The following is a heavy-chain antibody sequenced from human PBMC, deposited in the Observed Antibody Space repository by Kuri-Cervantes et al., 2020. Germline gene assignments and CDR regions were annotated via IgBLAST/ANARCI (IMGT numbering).Heavy chain of an antibody. CDR3: ASPQYMTMRITTAFHI. CDR1: GYTFTNYC. J-gene: IGHJ3*02. Sequence: ASVKVSCKASGYTFTNYCMHWVRQAPGQGLEWMGIINTSGGATSYAQKFQGRVTINTDESTAYLELSSLRSEDTAVYYCASPQYMTMRITTAFHIWGQGTMVTVSS. CDR2: INTSGGAT. D-gene: IGHD4/OR15-4a*01. V-gene: IGHV1-46*01.